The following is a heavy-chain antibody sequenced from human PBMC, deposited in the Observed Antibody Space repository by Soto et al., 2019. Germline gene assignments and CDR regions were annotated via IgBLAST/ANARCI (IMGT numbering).Heavy chain of an antibody. Sequence: SETLSLTCTVSGGSISSYYWSWIRQPPGKGLEWIGYIYYSGSTNYNPSLKSRVTISVDTSKNQFSLKLSSVTAADTAVYYCARHKGEGPITMIVNWGQGTLVTVS. CDR3: ARHKGEGPITMIVN. J-gene: IGHJ4*02. CDR1: GGSISSYY. CDR2: IYYSGST. V-gene: IGHV4-59*08. D-gene: IGHD3-22*01.